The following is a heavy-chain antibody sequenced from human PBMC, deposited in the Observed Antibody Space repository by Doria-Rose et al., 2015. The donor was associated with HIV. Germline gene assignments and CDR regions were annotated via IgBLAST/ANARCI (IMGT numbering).Heavy chain of an antibody. D-gene: IGHD6-13*01. CDR3: ARIKSSRWYHKYYFDF. J-gene: IGHJ4*02. CDR2: IFSDDER. CDR1: GVSLSSPGMG. V-gene: IGHV2-26*01. Sequence: SGPVLVKPTETLTLTCTVSGVSLSSPGMGVSWIRQPPGKALEWLVNIFSDDERSYKTSLKSGLTISRGTSKSQVVLTMTDMDPVDTATYYCARIKSSRWYHKYYFDFWGQGTLVIVSA.